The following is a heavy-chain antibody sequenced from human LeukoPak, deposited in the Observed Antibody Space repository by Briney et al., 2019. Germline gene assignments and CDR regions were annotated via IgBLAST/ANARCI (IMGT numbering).Heavy chain of an antibody. CDR2: VRYDSSNK. D-gene: IGHD3-3*01. CDR1: GFTFSGYG. CDR3: ARDGRSGYYDYYYYYMDV. J-gene: IGHJ6*03. V-gene: IGHV3-30*02. Sequence: GGSLRLSCAASGFTFSGYGMHWVRQAPGKGLEWVAFVRYDSSNKYYADSVQGRFTVSRDNSKNMLYLQMNSLRAEDTAVYYCARDGRSGYYDYYYYYMDVWGKGTTVTISS.